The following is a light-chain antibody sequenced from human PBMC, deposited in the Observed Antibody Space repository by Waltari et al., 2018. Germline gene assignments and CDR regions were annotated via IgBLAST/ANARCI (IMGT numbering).Light chain of an antibody. V-gene: IGKV3-20*01. CDR3: QQYDSSPMYT. Sequence: EIVLTQSPGTLSLSPGERATLACRAGQSVSSIYLAWYQQKPGQAPRPLIYGASSRATGIPDRFSGSGSGTDFTLTISRLEPEDFAVYYCQQYDSSPMYTFGQGTKLEIK. CDR1: QSVSSIY. CDR2: GAS. J-gene: IGKJ2*01.